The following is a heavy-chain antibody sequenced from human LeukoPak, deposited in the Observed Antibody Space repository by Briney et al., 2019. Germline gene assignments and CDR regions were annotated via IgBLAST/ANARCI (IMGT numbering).Heavy chain of an antibody. J-gene: IGHJ3*02. V-gene: IGHV3-64*01. CDR1: GFTFSSYA. Sequence: PGGSLRLSCAASGFTFSSYAMHWVRQAPGKGLEYVSAISSNGGSTYYANSVKGRFTISRDNSKNTLYLQMSSLRAEDTALYYCARKWLSNAFDIWGQGTMVTVSS. D-gene: IGHD5-12*01. CDR3: ARKWLSNAFDI. CDR2: ISSNGGST.